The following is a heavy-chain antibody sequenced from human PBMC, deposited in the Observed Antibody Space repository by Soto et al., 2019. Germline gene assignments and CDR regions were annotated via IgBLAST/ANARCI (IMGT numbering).Heavy chain of an antibody. CDR3: AREGLLWFGESAAYFDY. V-gene: IGHV3-33*01. D-gene: IGHD3-10*01. CDR2: IWYDGSNK. Sequence: QVQLVESGGGVVQPGRSLRLSCAASGFTFSSYGMHWVRQAPGKGLEGVAVIWYDGSNKYYADSVKGRFTISRDNSKNTLYLQMNSLRAEDTAVYYCAREGLLWFGESAAYFDYWGQGTLVTVSS. J-gene: IGHJ4*02. CDR1: GFTFSSYG.